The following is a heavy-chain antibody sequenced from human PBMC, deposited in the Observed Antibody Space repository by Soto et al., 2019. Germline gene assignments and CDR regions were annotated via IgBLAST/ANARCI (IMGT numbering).Heavy chain of an antibody. D-gene: IGHD4-17*01. Sequence: QVQLVESGGGVVQPGRSLRLSCAASGFTFSAYGMHWVRQAPGKGLEWLAFIWSDGSNQDYADSVRGRLTISRDSSQNTLDLQLISLRAEDTAVYYCARDGGHYDIDYWCKVTMVTVSS. V-gene: IGHV3-33*01. J-gene: IGHJ4*02. CDR1: GFTFSAYG. CDR2: IWSDGSNQ. CDR3: ARDGGHYDIDY.